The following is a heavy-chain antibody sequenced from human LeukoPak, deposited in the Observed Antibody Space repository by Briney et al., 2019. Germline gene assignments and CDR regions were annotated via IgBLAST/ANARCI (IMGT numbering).Heavy chain of an antibody. J-gene: IGHJ4*02. CDR2: FDPEDGET. CDR3: AREGYYYDSSGYYDN. CDR1: GYTLTELS. V-gene: IGHV1-24*01. D-gene: IGHD3-22*01. Sequence: GASVTVSCTVSGYTLTELSMHWVRQAPGKGLEWMGGFDPEDGETIYAQKFQGRVTMTEDTSTDTAYMELSSLRSEDTAVYYCAREGYYYDSSGYYDNWGQGTLVTVSS.